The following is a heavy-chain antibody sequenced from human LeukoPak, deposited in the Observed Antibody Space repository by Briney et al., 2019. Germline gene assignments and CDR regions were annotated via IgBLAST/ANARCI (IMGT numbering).Heavy chain of an antibody. V-gene: IGHV3-30*03. CDR3: ARSGSNDY. D-gene: IGHD6-19*01. J-gene: IGHJ4*02. Sequence: GRSLRLSCAASGFTFSSYGMHWVRQAPGKGLEWVAVISYDGSNKYYADSVKGRFTISRDNSKNTLYLQMNSLRAEDTAVYYCARSGSNDYWGQGTLVTVSS. CDR1: GFTFSSYG. CDR2: ISYDGSNK.